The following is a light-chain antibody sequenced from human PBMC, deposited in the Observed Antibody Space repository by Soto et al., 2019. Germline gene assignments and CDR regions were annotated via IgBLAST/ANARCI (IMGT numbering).Light chain of an antibody. CDR3: QQYCSSPRT. CDR2: GAS. V-gene: IGKV3-20*01. J-gene: IGKJ1*01. Sequence: EIVLTQSPGALSLSPGERATLSCGASQSVSSSYLAWYQQKPGQAPRLLIYGASTRATGIPDRFSGSGSGTDFPLTISRLETEDFAVYYCQQYCSSPRTFGQGTKVEIK. CDR1: QSVSSSY.